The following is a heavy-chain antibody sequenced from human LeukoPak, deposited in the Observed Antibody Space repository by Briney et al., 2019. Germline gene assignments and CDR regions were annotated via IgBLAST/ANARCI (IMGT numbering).Heavy chain of an antibody. Sequence: GGSLRLSCEASGFTVSSNYMSWVRQAPGKGLEWASVMCSGTCTFYADSVKGRFTISRDKSKNTLYLQMNSLRAEDTAVYYCARDSSGPAYWGQGTLVTVSS. D-gene: IGHD6-19*01. J-gene: IGHJ4*02. V-gene: IGHV3-66*01. CDR1: GFTVSSNY. CDR2: MCSGTCT. CDR3: ARDSSGPAY.